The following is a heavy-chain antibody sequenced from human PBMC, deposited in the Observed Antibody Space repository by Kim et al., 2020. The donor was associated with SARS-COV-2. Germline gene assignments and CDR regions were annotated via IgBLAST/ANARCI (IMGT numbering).Heavy chain of an antibody. D-gene: IGHD3-9*01. Sequence: GGSLRLSCTASGFSFGGYAMSWFRQAPGKGLEWVGFIRSKAYGGTTESAASVKARFTISRDDSKSIAYLQMNSLKTEDTAVYYCTRANFDWFGFDPWGQGTLVTVSS. CDR2: IRSKAYGGTT. V-gene: IGHV3-49*03. J-gene: IGHJ5*02. CDR3: TRANFDWFGFDP. CDR1: GFSFGGYA.